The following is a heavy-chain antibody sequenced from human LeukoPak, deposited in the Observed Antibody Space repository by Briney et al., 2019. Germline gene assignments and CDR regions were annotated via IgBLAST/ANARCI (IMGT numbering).Heavy chain of an antibody. J-gene: IGHJ3*02. Sequence: SSETLSPTCTVSGGSISPYYWSWIRQPPGKGLEWIGYIYYSGSTNCSPSLKSRVTISLDTSKNQFSLKLSSVTAADTAVYYCAREPLYSGSRIATFDIWGQGTMVTVSS. CDR1: GGSISPYY. V-gene: IGHV4-59*12. D-gene: IGHD1-26*01. CDR3: AREPLYSGSRIATFDI. CDR2: IYYSGST.